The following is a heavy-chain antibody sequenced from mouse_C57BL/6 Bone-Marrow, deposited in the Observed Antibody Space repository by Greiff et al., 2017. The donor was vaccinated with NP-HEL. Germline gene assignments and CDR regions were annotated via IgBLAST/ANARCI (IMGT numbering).Heavy chain of an antibody. V-gene: IGHV5-16*01. CDR1: GFTFSDYY. D-gene: IGHD2-1*01. Sequence: EVMLVESEGGLVQPGSSMKLSCTASGFTFSDYYMAWVRQVPEKGLEWVANINYDGSSTYYLDSLKSRFIISRDNAKNILYLQMSSLKSEDTATYYCARDGVIDLAMDYWGQGTSVTVSS. J-gene: IGHJ4*01. CDR3: ARDGVIDLAMDY. CDR2: INYDGSST.